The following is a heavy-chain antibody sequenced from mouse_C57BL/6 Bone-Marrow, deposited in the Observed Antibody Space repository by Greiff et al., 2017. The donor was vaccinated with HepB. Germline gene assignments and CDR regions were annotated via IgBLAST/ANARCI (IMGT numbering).Heavy chain of an antibody. CDR1: GYAFSSSW. CDR3: ARPLRGYYYFDY. CDR2: IYPGDGDT. Sequence: QVQLQQSGPELVKPGASVKISCKASGYAFSSSWMNWVKQRPGKGLEWIGRIYPGDGDTNYNGKFKGKATLTADKSSCTAYMQLRSLTSEDSAVYFCARPLRGYYYFDYWGEGTTLTVSS. J-gene: IGHJ2*01. V-gene: IGHV1-82*01. D-gene: IGHD2-14*01.